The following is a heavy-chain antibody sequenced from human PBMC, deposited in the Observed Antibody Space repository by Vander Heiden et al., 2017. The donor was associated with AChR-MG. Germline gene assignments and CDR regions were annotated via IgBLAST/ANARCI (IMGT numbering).Heavy chain of an antibody. V-gene: IGHV3-33*01. Sequence: QVQLVESGGGVVQPGRSLRLSCSASGFTFSSYGIPWVRQAPGKGLEWVAVIWYDGSNKYYADSVKGRFTISRDNSKNTLYLQMNSLRAEDTAVYYCARRGYCSGGSCFNLRHGDFDYWGQGTLVTVSS. CDR2: IWYDGSNK. J-gene: IGHJ4*02. CDR1: GFTFSSYG. CDR3: ARRGYCSGGSCFNLRHGDFDY. D-gene: IGHD2-15*01.